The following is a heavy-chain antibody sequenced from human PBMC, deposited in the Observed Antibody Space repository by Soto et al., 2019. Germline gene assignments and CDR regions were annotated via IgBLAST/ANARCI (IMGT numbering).Heavy chain of an antibody. CDR2: IFYSGST. CDR3: ASTEDFFDY. CDR1: GVSLTSGTYY. Sequence: SETLSLTCSVSGVSLTSGTYYWSWIRQHPGKGLEWIEYIFYSGSTDYNPSLKSRVNISVDTSKNQFSLKLSSVTAADTAVYYCASTEDFFDYWGQGTLVTVSS. V-gene: IGHV4-31*03. J-gene: IGHJ4*02.